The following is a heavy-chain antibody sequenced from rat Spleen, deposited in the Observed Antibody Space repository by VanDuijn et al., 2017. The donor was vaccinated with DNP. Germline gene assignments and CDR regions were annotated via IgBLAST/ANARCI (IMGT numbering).Heavy chain of an antibody. Sequence: QVQLKESGPGLVQPSQTLSLTCTVAGFSLTSYGVSWVRQPPGKGLEWMGRVRANGITDYNSALKSRQSISRDISQSQVFLKMNSLQTEDSARYFCVREGTVMTVGFLDFWGQGVMVTVSS. CDR3: VREGTVMTVGFLDF. CDR1: GFSLTSYG. CDR2: VRANGIT. V-gene: IGHV2-70*01. D-gene: IGHD1-8*01. J-gene: IGHJ2*01.